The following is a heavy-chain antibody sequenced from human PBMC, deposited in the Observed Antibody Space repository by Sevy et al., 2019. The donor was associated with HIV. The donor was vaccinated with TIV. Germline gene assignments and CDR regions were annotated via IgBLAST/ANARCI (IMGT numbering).Heavy chain of an antibody. J-gene: IGHJ5*02. CDR1: GDSISGYY. V-gene: IGHV4-4*07. D-gene: IGHD3-10*01. CDR3: ARDLTMIRGIIGSNWFDP. CDR2: IYIGRNT. Sequence: SETLSLTCTVSGDSISGYYWSWIRQPAGKGLEWIGRIYIGRNTNYNPSLKSRVTMSVDTSKNQFSLKLSSVTAADTAVYYCARDLTMIRGIIGSNWFDPWGQGTLVTVSS.